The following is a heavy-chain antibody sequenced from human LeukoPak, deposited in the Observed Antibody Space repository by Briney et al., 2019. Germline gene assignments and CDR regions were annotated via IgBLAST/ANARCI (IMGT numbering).Heavy chain of an antibody. CDR2: INQGGSEK. D-gene: IGHD6-19*01. CDR1: GFTVSSNY. Sequence: SGGSLRLSCAASGFTVSSNYMSWVRQAPGKGLEWVANINQGGSEKYYADSVEGRFTISRDNAKNSLYLQMNSLGAGDTALYFCARSGVTVAATPWDWGQGSPVTVSS. J-gene: IGHJ4*02. CDR3: ARSGVTVAATPWD. V-gene: IGHV3-7*03.